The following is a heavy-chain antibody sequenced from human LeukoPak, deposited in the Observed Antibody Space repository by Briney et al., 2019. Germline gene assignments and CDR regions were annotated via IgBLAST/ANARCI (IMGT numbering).Heavy chain of an antibody. V-gene: IGHV1-69*13. CDR1: GGTFSSYA. Sequence: ASVKVSCKASGGTFSSYAISWVRQAPGQGLEWMGGIIPIFGTANYAQKFQGRVTITADESTSTAYMELSSLRSEDTAVYYCARQAIYHLLSNYYYMDVWGKGTTVTVSS. CDR3: ARQAIYHLLSNYYYMDV. D-gene: IGHD2/OR15-2a*01. CDR2: IIPIFGTA. J-gene: IGHJ6*03.